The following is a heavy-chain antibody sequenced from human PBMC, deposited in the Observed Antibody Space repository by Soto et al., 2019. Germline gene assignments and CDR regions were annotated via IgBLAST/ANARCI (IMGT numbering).Heavy chain of an antibody. Sequence: GASVKVSCKASGYTFTSYAMHWVRQAPGQRLEWMGWINAGNGNTKYSQKFQGRVTITRDTSASTAYMELSSLRSEDTAVYYCARDNYDFWSGPLDYYYMDVWGKGTTVTVSS. CDR2: INAGNGNT. CDR1: GYTFTSYA. CDR3: ARDNYDFWSGPLDYYYMDV. J-gene: IGHJ6*03. D-gene: IGHD3-3*01. V-gene: IGHV1-3*01.